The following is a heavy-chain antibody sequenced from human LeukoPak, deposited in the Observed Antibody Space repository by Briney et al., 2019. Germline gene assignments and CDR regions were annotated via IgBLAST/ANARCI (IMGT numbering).Heavy chain of an antibody. V-gene: IGHV1-2*02. J-gene: IGHJ5*02. CDR2: INPNSGGT. D-gene: IGHD2-2*01. Sequence: GASVKVSCKASGYTFTGYYMHWVRQAPGQGLEWMGWINPNSGGTNYAQKFQGRLTMTRDTSISTAYMELSRLRSDDTAVYYCAREDYCSSTSCYYSAKYNWFDPWGQGTLVTVSS. CDR3: AREDYCSSTSCYYSAKYNWFDP. CDR1: GYTFTGYY.